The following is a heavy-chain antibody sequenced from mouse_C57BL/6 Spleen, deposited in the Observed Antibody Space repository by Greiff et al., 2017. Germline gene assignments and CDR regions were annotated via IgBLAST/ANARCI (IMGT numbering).Heavy chain of an antibody. CDR3: IHSNYFGY. V-gene: IGHV6-3*01. Sequence: EVKLEESGGGLVQPGGSMKLSCVASGFTFSNYWMNWVRQSPEKGLEWVAKIRLKSDDYATPYAESVKGRFTISRDDSKSSVYLQMNNSRAEDTGNYSCIHSNYFGYWGQGTTLTVSS. CDR1: GFTFSNYW. CDR2: IRLKSDDYAT. D-gene: IGHD2-5*01. J-gene: IGHJ2*01.